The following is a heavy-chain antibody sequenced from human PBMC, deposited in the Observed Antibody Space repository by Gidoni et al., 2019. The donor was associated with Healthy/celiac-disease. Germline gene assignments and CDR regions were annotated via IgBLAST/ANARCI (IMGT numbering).Heavy chain of an antibody. J-gene: IGHJ4*02. V-gene: IGHV3-48*01. CDR2: ISSSSSTI. CDR3: ARDRSKLTVTRNDY. D-gene: IGHD4-17*01. Sequence: EVQLVESGGGLVQPGGSLRLSCAASGFTFSSYSMNWVRQAPGKGLEWVSYISSSSSTIYYADSVKGRFTISRDNAKNSLYLQMNSLRAEDTAVYYCARDRSKLTVTRNDYWGQGTLVTVSS. CDR1: GFTFSSYS.